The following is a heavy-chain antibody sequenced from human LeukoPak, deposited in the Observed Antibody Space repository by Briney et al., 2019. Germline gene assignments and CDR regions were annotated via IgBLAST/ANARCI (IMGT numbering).Heavy chain of an antibody. CDR3: AKGPKKQMVGSRGYYFDF. Sequence: GGSLRLSCAASGFTFSSYAMHWVRQAPGKGLEWVAVISYDGSNKYYADSVKGRFTISRDNSKNSLYLQMNSLRAEDTAVYYCAKGPKKQMVGSRGYYFDFWGQGTLVTVSS. J-gene: IGHJ4*02. CDR1: GFTFSSYA. V-gene: IGHV3-30*04. CDR2: ISYDGSNK. D-gene: IGHD6-13*01.